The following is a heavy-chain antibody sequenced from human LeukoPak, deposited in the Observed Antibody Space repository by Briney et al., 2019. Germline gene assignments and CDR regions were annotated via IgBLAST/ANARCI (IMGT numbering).Heavy chain of an antibody. CDR2: ISYDGSNK. Sequence: GGSLRLSCAASGFTLSSYAMHWVRQAPGKGLEWVAVISYDGSNKYYADSVKGRFTISRDNSKNTLYLQMNSLRAEDTAVYYCARDTTHDSSGYYYGGVDYWGQGTLVTVSS. J-gene: IGHJ4*02. V-gene: IGHV3-30-3*01. CDR1: GFTLSSYA. CDR3: ARDTTHDSSGYYYGGVDY. D-gene: IGHD3-22*01.